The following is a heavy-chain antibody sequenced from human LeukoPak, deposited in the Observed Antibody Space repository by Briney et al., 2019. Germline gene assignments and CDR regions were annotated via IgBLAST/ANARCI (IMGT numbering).Heavy chain of an antibody. Sequence: SETLSLTCAVYGGSFSGYYWSWIRQPPGKGLEWIGEINHSGSTNYNPSLKSRVTISVDTSKNQFSLKLSSVTAADTAVYYCARGPFVYYGSGSYYRRDWFDPWGQGTLVTVSS. CDR2: INHSGST. CDR3: ARGPFVYYGSGSYYRRDWFDP. J-gene: IGHJ5*02. CDR1: GGSFSGYY. V-gene: IGHV4-34*01. D-gene: IGHD3-10*01.